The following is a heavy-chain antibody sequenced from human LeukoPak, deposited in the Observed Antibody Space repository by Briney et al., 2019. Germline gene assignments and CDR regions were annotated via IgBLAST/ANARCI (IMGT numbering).Heavy chain of an antibody. D-gene: IGHD6-13*01. CDR3: ARVRQQLVPHYYYYMDV. V-gene: IGHV1-8*01. CDR2: MNPNSGNT. CDR1: GYTFASYD. J-gene: IGHJ6*03. Sequence: ASVKVSCKASGYTFASYDINWVRQATGQGLEWMGWMNPNSGNTGYAQKFQGRVTMTRNTSISTAYMELSSLRSEDTAVYYCARVRQQLVPHYYYYMDVWGKGTTVTVSS.